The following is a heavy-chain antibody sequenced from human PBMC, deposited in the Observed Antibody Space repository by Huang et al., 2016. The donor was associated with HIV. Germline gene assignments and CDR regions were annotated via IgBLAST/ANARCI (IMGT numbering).Heavy chain of an antibody. CDR3: ARDHHDFWRGYRRMYFFDH. V-gene: IGHV4-59*11. CDR1: GGSISTHY. J-gene: IGHJ4*02. D-gene: IGHD3-3*01. CDR2: IDYSGSN. Sequence: QVQLQESGPGLVKPSETLSLTCTVSGGSISTHYWSWIRQPPGKGLEWIGSIDYSGSNNYSPSLKSRVTILLDTSKNQCSLRVNSVTAADTAMYYCARDHHDFWRGYRRMYFFDHWGQGTLVTVSS.